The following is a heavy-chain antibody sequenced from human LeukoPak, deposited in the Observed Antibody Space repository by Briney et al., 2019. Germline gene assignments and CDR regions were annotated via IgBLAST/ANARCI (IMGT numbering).Heavy chain of an antibody. J-gene: IGHJ5*02. CDR2: INHSGST. Sequence: SPTLSLTCAVYGGSFSGYYWSCIRQPPRQRLQWIGEINHSGSTNYNPSLKSRVTISVDTSKNQFSLKLSSVTAADTAIYYCTKSPGVYNWFDPWGQGTLVTVSP. D-gene: IGHD7-27*01. CDR3: TKSPGVYNWFDP. V-gene: IGHV4-34*01. CDR1: GGSFSGYY.